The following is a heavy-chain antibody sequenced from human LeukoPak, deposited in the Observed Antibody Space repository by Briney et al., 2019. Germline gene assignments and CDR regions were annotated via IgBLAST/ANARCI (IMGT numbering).Heavy chain of an antibody. CDR2: IYTSGST. D-gene: IGHD3-10*01. Sequence: SETLSLTCTVSGGSISSYYWSWLRQPAGKGLEWIGRIYTSGSTNYNPSLKNRVTMSVDTSKNQFSLKLSSVTAADTAVYHCAREGFGELLDAFDIWGQGTMVTVSS. V-gene: IGHV4-4*07. CDR1: GGSISSYY. CDR3: AREGFGELLDAFDI. J-gene: IGHJ3*02.